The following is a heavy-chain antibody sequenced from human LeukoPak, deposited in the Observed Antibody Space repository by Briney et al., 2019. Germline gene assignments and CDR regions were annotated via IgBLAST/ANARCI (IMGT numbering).Heavy chain of an antibody. V-gene: IGHV1-3*01. J-gene: IGHJ6*02. CDR2: INAGNGNT. CDR3: AREISSGLYYYYYYGMDV. Sequence: ASVKVSCKASGYTFTSYAMHWARQAPGQRLEWMGWINAGNGNTKYSQKFQGRVTITRDTSASTAYMELSSLRSEDTAVYYCAREISSGLYYYYYYGMDVWGQGTSVTVSS. CDR1: GYTFTSYA. D-gene: IGHD6-19*01.